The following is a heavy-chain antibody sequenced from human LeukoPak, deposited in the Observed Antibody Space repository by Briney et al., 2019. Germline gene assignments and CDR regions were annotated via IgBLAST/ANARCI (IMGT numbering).Heavy chain of an antibody. V-gene: IGHV4-39*01. D-gene: IGHD6-13*01. CDR2: IYYSRST. CDR3: ARMGIAAAGTDY. Sequence: SETLSLTCTVSGGSISSSSYYWGWIRQPPGKGLEWIGSIYYSRSTYYNPSLKSRVTISVDTSKNQFSLKLSSVTAADTAVYYCARMGIAAAGTDYWGQGTLVTVSS. CDR1: GGSISSSSYY. J-gene: IGHJ4*02.